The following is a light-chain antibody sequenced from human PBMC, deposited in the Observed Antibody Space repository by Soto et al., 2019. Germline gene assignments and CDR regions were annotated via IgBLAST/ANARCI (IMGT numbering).Light chain of an antibody. Sequence: DIQMTQSPSSLSASVGDRVTITCRASQSISNYLNWYQQKPGKAPKLLIYAASSLQGDVPSRFSGSGSGTDFTLTISSLQPDDFATYCFQQSYSTPLTFGPGTKVDIK. V-gene: IGKV1-39*01. J-gene: IGKJ3*01. CDR1: QSISNY. CDR3: QQSYSTPLT. CDR2: AAS.